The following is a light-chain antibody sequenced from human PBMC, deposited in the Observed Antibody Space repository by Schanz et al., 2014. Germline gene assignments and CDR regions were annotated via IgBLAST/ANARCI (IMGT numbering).Light chain of an antibody. V-gene: IGLV2-14*02. CDR1: SSDVGNYNL. CDR3: SSSTSSSTLVV. Sequence: QSALTHPASVSGSPGQSITISCTGTSSDVGNYNLVSWFQQHPGKAPKLMIYDVSNRPSGVPDRFSGSKSGNTASLTISGLQPEDEADYFCSSSTSSSTLVVFGGGTKLTVL. CDR2: DVS. J-gene: IGLJ2*01.